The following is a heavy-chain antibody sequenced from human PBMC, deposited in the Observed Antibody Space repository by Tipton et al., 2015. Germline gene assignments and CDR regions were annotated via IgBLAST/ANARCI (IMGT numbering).Heavy chain of an antibody. Sequence: TLSLTCDVSGVSISSRNWWSWVRQPPGKGLEWIGEMYYGGTTNYNPSLKSRVTMSLDRAKNQFSLRLISVTAADTAMYYCARGGAGYYYDSVGYLSWGQGTLVTVSS. V-gene: IGHV4-4*02. CDR1: GVSISSRNW. J-gene: IGHJ5*02. CDR2: MYYGGTT. CDR3: ARGGAGYYYDSVGYLS. D-gene: IGHD3-22*01.